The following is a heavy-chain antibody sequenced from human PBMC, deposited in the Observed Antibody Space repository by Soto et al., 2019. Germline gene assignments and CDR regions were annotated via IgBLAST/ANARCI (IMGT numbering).Heavy chain of an antibody. Sequence: WETLSLTCTVSGGSISSSSYYWGWIRQPPGKGLEWIGSIYYSGSTNYNRSLVIRVTISVDTSKRHFSLLLTSVTAADTAVYYCPRGYDASGHYTPLLYFWGQGTPVRDSS. CDR1: GGSISSSSYY. D-gene: IGHD3-22*01. CDR2: IYYSGST. J-gene: IGHJ4*02. CDR3: PRGYDASGHYTPLLYF. V-gene: IGHV4-39*02.